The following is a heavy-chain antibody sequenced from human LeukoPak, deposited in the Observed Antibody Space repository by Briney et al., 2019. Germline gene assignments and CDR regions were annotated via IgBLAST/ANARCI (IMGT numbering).Heavy chain of an antibody. Sequence: SETLSLTCAVSGGSISSSNWWSWVRQPPGKGLEWIGEIYHSGSTNYNPSLKSRVTISVDKSKNQFSLKLSSVTAADTAVYYCARASPYYDSSGHLDYWGQGTLVTVSS. V-gene: IGHV4-4*02. D-gene: IGHD3-22*01. CDR2: IYHSGST. J-gene: IGHJ4*02. CDR1: GGSISSSNW. CDR3: ARASPYYDSSGHLDY.